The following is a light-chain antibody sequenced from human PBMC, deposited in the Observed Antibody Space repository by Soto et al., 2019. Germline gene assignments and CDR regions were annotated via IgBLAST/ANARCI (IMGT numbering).Light chain of an antibody. J-gene: IGLJ1*01. CDR2: EVT. CDR3: SSYTNINTRACV. V-gene: IGLV2-14*01. Sequence: QSALTQPPSASGTPGQRVTISCSGSSSNIGSYNRVSWYQQHPGKAPKLIIYEVTDRPSGVSNRFSGSKSGNTASLTISGLQAEDEAEYYCSSYTNINTRACVFGTGTKVTVL. CDR1: SSNIGSYNR.